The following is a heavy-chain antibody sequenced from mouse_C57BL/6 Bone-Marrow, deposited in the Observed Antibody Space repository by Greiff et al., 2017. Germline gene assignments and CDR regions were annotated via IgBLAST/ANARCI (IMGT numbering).Heavy chain of an antibody. CDR2: ISYSGSN. CDR3: ARTDYSNAFAY. Sequence: DVMLVASGPGLAKPSQTLSLTCSVTGYSITSDYWNWIRKFPGNKLEYIGYISYSGSNYYNPSLKSRISITRDTSKIQYYLQLNSVTTEDTATYYCARTDYSNAFAYWGQGTLVTVSA. CDR1: GYSITSDY. J-gene: IGHJ3*01. V-gene: IGHV3-8*01. D-gene: IGHD2-5*01.